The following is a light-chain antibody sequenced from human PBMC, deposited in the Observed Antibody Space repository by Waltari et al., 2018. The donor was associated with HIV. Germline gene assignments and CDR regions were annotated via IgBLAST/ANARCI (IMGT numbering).Light chain of an antibody. CDR1: QSISSH. J-gene: IGKJ2*01. CDR3: QQSSSTPRYT. V-gene: IGKV1-39*01. Sequence: DIQMTQSPSSLYASVGDRVTITCRASQSISSHLNWFQQKTGKPPKRLIYLASRLQSVVPSRFSGGGSGTDFTLTISSLQPEDFATYFCQQSSSTPRYTFGQGTKLEIK. CDR2: LAS.